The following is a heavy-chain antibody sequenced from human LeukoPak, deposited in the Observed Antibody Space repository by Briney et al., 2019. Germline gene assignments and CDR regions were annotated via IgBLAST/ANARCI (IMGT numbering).Heavy chain of an antibody. V-gene: IGHV1-2*02. CDR2: INPNSGGT. CDR3: ARDYNWNDLFDP. D-gene: IGHD1-1*01. CDR1: GYTFTGYY. J-gene: IGHJ5*02. Sequence: GSSVKVSCKASGYTFTGYYMHWVRQAPGQGLEWMGWINPNSGGTNYAQKFQGRVTMTRDTSISTAYMELSRLRSDDTAVYYCARDYNWNDLFDPWGQGTLVTVSS.